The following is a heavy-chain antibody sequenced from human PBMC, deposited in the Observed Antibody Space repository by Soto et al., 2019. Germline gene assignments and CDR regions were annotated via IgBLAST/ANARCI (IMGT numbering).Heavy chain of an antibody. Sequence: DVQLLESGGGLEQPEGSLRLSCAASGLPFSSYAMGWVRQGPGKGLEWVAVVSIGGSTHYADSVRGRFTISRDNSKNTLSLQMNSLTAEDTAVYFCAKRRGAGGHFDYWGQGALVTVSS. J-gene: IGHJ4*02. D-gene: IGHD2-15*01. CDR1: GLPFSSYA. CDR2: VSIGGST. CDR3: AKRRGAGGHFDY. V-gene: IGHV3-23*01.